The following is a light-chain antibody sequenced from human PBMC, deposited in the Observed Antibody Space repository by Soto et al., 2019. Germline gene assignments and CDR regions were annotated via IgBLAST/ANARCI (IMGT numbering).Light chain of an antibody. Sequence: EIVLTQSPGTLSLSPGERATLSCRASQSVSSNNLAWYQQRPGQAPRVVIYGASTRATGIPERFSGSGSGTDFTLTISRLELEDFAVYYCHQYGRSPFTFGPGTKVYIK. V-gene: IGKV3-20*01. CDR2: GAS. CDR3: HQYGRSPFT. J-gene: IGKJ3*01. CDR1: QSVSSNN.